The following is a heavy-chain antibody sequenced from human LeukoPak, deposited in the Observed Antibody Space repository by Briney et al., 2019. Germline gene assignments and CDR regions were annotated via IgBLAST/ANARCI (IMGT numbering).Heavy chain of an antibody. J-gene: IGHJ4*02. D-gene: IGHD6-13*01. CDR3: ARESGSTCLDY. Sequence: SETLSLTCAVYGGSFSGYYWSWIRQPPGKGLEWIGEINHSGSTNYNPSLKSRVTISVDASKNQFSLKLSSVTAADTAVYYCARESGSTCLDYWGQGTLVTVSS. CDR2: INHSGST. V-gene: IGHV4-34*01. CDR1: GGSFSGYY.